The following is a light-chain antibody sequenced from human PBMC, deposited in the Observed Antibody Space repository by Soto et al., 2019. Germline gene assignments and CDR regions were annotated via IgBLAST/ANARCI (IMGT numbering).Light chain of an antibody. CDR1: SSDVGGYNY. Sequence: QSVLTQPASVSGSPGQSITISCTGTSSDVGGYNYVSWYQQHPGKAPKLMIYEVSNRPSGVSNRFSGSKSGSTPSLTISGLQAEDEADYYCSSYTSSSTLVFGGATKVTVL. J-gene: IGLJ2*01. CDR2: EVS. CDR3: SSYTSSSTLV. V-gene: IGLV2-14*01.